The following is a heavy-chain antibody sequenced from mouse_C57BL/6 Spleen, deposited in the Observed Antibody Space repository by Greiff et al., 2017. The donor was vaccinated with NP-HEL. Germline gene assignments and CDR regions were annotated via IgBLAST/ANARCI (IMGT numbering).Heavy chain of an antibody. V-gene: IGHV1-55*01. CDR3: AVSTMVTTRWYFDV. Sequence: QVQPQQSGAELVKPGASVKMSCKASGYTFTSYWITWVKQRPGQGLEWIGDLYPGSGSTNYNEKFKSKATLTVDTSSSTAYMQLSSLTSEDSAVYDCAVSTMVTTRWYFDVWGTGTTVTVSS. D-gene: IGHD2-2*01. J-gene: IGHJ1*03. CDR2: LYPGSGST. CDR1: GYTFTSYW.